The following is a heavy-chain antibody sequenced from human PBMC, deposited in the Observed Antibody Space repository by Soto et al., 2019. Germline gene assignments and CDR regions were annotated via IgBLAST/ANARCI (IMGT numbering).Heavy chain of an antibody. J-gene: IGHJ4*02. Sequence: QVQLVQSGAEVKKPGASVKVSCKASGYTFTGYYMHWVRQAPGQGLEWMGWINPNSGGTNYAQKFQGWVTMTRDPSISTAYMELSRLRSDVTAVYYCARSVGGYADLGGVEFDYWGQGTLVTVSS. CDR1: GYTFTGYY. CDR3: ARSVGGYADLGGVEFDY. V-gene: IGHV1-2*04. CDR2: INPNSGGT. D-gene: IGHD5-12*01.